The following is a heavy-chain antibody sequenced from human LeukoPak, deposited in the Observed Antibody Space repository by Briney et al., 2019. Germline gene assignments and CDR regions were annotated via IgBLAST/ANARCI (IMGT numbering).Heavy chain of an antibody. CDR1: GYTFTSYG. CDR3: ARIKVVTMVRGVIIPFGFGY. Sequence: ASVKVSCKASGYTFTSYGISWVRQAPGQGHEWMGWISAYNGNTNYAQKLQGRVTMTTDTSTSTAYMELRSLRSDDTAVYYCARIKVVTMVRGVIIPFGFGYWGQGTLVTVSS. V-gene: IGHV1-18*01. D-gene: IGHD3-10*01. J-gene: IGHJ4*02. CDR2: ISAYNGNT.